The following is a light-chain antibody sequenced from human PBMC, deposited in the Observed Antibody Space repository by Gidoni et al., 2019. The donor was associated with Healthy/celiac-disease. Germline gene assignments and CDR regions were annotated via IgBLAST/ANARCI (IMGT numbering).Light chain of an antibody. J-gene: IGKJ3*01. Sequence: DIVMTQSPLSLPVTPGEPASISCRSSQSLLHSNGYNYLDWYLQKPGQSPQLLIYLGSNRASGVPDRFSGSGSGTDFTLKISRVEAEDVGVDYCMQALQTPGFGPGTKVDIK. CDR3: MQALQTPG. CDR2: LGS. V-gene: IGKV2-28*01. CDR1: QSLLHSNGYNY.